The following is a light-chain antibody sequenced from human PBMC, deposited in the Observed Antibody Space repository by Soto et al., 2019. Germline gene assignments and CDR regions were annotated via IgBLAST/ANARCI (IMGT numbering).Light chain of an antibody. Sequence: DIPLTQSPSFLSASVGDRVTITCRASQDINSYLAWYQQKPGKAPNLLIFTASTLQSGVPSRFSGSFSGTEFTLTIRSLQPEDFSTYYWKQLHSYSMFTVGPGTKVDI. CDR1: QDINSY. CDR3: KQLHSYSMFT. CDR2: TAS. V-gene: IGKV1-9*01. J-gene: IGKJ3*01.